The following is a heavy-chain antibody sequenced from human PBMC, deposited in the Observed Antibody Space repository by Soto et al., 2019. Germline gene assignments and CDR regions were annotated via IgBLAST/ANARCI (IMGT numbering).Heavy chain of an antibody. J-gene: IGHJ4*02. CDR2: ISYDGSNK. Sequence: PGGSLRLSCAASGFTFSSYGMHWVRQAPGKGLEWVAVISYDGSNKYYADSVKGRFTISRDNSKNTLYLQMNSLRAEDTAVYYCAKDPVESGSYQEFDYWGQGTLVTVSS. CDR3: AKDPVESGSYQEFDY. CDR1: GFTFSSYG. V-gene: IGHV3-30*18. D-gene: IGHD1-26*01.